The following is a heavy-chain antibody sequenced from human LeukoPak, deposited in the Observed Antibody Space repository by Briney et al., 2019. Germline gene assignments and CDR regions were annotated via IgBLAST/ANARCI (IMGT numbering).Heavy chain of an antibody. CDR2: IIPIFGTA. CDR3: ARDMVRGVTNFDY. Sequence: ASVKVSCKASGGTFSSYAISWVRQAPGQGLEWMGGIIPIFGTANYAQKFQGRVTITADESTSTAYMELSSLRSEDTAVYYCARDMVRGVTNFDYWGQGTLVTVSS. V-gene: IGHV1-69*13. CDR1: GGTFSSYA. D-gene: IGHD3-10*01. J-gene: IGHJ4*02.